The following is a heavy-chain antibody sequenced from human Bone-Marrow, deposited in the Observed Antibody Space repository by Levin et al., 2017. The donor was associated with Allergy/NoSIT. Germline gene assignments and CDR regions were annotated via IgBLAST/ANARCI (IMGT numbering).Heavy chain of an antibody. J-gene: IGHJ6*02. CDR3: VRAVVGCSDGTCYSAVTTDV. V-gene: IGHV4-39*01. D-gene: IGHD2-15*01. CDR1: GDSVSSPSSF. Sequence: SQTLSLTCSVSGDSVSSPSSFWGWIRQPPGKGLEWIGSLHQSGATYYNPSLKSRVVITVDMSQNQFSVMLTSVTAADTAVYYCVRAVVGCSDGTCYSAVTTDVWGQRTTVTVSS. CDR2: LHQSGAT.